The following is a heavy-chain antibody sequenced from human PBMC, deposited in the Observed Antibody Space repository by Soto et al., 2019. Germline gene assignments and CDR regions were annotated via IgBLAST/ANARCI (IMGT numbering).Heavy chain of an antibody. D-gene: IGHD3-10*01. Sequence: QVQLQESGPGLVKPSQTLSLTCTVSGGSISSGGYYWSWIRQHPGKGLEWIGYIYYSGSTYYNPSLKSRVTISVDTSKTPFSLELSSVTAADTAVYYCARAQSLVVRGVIIQHYYYYGMDVWGQGTTVTVSS. CDR3: ARAQSLVVRGVIIQHYYYYGMDV. V-gene: IGHV4-31*03. CDR1: GGSISSGGYY. J-gene: IGHJ6*02. CDR2: IYYSGST.